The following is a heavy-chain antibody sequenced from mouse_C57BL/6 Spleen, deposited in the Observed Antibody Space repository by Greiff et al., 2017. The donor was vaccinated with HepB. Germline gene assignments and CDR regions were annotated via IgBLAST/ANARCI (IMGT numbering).Heavy chain of an antibody. Sequence: EVKLMESGGGLVKPGGSLKLSCAASGFTFSSYAMSWVRQTPEKRLEWVATISDGGSYTYYPDNVKGRFTISRDNAKNNLYLQMSHLKSEDTAMYYCARDSDGSSSFAYWGQGTLVTVSA. V-gene: IGHV5-4*01. CDR2: ISDGGSYT. CDR1: GFTFSSYA. D-gene: IGHD1-1*01. J-gene: IGHJ3*01. CDR3: ARDSDGSSSFAY.